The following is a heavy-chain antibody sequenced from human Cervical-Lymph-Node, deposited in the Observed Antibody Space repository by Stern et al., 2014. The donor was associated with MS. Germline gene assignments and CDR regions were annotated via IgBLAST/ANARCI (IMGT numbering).Heavy chain of an antibody. J-gene: IGHJ4*02. CDR1: GYNLTTYA. CDR3: ATWGAGSSPPLFY. V-gene: IGHV7-4-1*02. CDR2: INTKTGNP. Sequence: QMQLGQSGSELKKPGASVKVSCKASGYNLTTYAINWVRQAPGQGLEWMGWINTKTGNPTFAQGFTGRFVFSLDTSINTAYLRISSLKAEDSAVYYCATWGAGSSPPLFYWGQGTLVTVSS. D-gene: IGHD6-6*01.